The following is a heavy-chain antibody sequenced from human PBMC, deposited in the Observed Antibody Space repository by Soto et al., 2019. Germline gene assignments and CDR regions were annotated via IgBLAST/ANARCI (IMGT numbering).Heavy chain of an antibody. Sequence: QITLKESGPTLVKPTQTLTLTCTFSGFSLSTSGVGVGWIRQPPGKALEWLALIFWDDDKRYNPSLNSRLTVTKDTSKNQVVLTMTNMDPVDTATYYCAHRPGSGVRRAWFDPWGQGTLVTVSS. D-gene: IGHD2-15*01. J-gene: IGHJ5*02. V-gene: IGHV2-5*02. CDR3: AHRPGSGVRRAWFDP. CDR2: IFWDDDK. CDR1: GFSLSTSGVG.